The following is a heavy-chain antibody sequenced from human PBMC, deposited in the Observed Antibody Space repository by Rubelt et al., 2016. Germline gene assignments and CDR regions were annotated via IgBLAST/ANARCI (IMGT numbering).Heavy chain of an antibody. CDR3: AIAYYYDRWGAFDI. CDR1: GFTVSSNY. Sequence: VQLVESGGGLVQPGGSLRLSCAASGFTVSSNYMSWVRQAPGKGLEWVAVIWYDGSNKYYADSVKGRFTISRDNSKNTLYMQMNSLRAEGTAVYHCAIAYYYDRWGAFDIWGQGTMVTVSS. D-gene: IGHD3-22*01. CDR2: IWYDGSNK. V-gene: IGHV3-33*08. J-gene: IGHJ3*02.